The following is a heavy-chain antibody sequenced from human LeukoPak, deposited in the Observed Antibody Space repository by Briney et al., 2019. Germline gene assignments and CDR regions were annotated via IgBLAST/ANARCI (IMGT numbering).Heavy chain of an antibody. CDR2: ISGSGDST. CDR1: GFTIRSYA. CDR3: ANIEHYPDY. V-gene: IGHV3-23*01. D-gene: IGHD3-3*02. Sequence: GGSLRLSCAASGFTIRSYAMSWVRQAPGKGLEWVSGISGSGDSTYYADSVKGRFTISRDKSKNTLYLQMNILRAEDTAVYYCANIEHYPDYWGQGTLVTVSS. J-gene: IGHJ4*02.